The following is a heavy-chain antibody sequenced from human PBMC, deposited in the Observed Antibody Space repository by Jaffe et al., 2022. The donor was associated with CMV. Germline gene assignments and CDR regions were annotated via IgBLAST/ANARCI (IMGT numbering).Heavy chain of an antibody. CDR1: GGSISTDY. Sequence: QVQLQESGPGLVKPSETLSLTCSVSGGSISTDYWTVIRQPPGKGLEWIGYISYSGGITNYNPSLKSRVTISMDKSKNQFSLKLSSVTAADAAIYYCARVFAVHDSRTGYYHDVFDLWGQGTKVDVSS. CDR3: ARVFAVHDSRTGYYHDVFDL. V-gene: IGHV4-59*01. CDR2: ISYSGGIT. D-gene: IGHD3-3*01. J-gene: IGHJ3*01.